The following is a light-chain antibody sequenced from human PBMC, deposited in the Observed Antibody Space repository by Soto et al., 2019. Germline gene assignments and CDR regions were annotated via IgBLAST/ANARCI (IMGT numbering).Light chain of an antibody. J-gene: IGKJ5*01. CDR2: GAS. Sequence: EIVMTQSPATLSVSPGERATLSCRASQSVSSNLAWYQQKPGQAPRLLIYGASTRAAGIPARCSGSGSGTDFTPTISSLQSEDFAVYYCQQYNNWPPITFGQGTRLEMK. CDR1: QSVSSN. V-gene: IGKV3-15*01. CDR3: QQYNNWPPIT.